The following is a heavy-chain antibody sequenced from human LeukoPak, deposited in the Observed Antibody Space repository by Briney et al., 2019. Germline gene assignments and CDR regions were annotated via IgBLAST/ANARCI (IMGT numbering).Heavy chain of an antibody. CDR2: ISGDSKYI. V-gene: IGHV3-21*04. J-gene: IGHJ4*02. CDR3: ARVRYDSSGYYLYYFDY. D-gene: IGHD3-22*01. CDR1: GFTFSRYT. Sequence: GSLRLSCAGSGFTFSRYTFNWVRQAPGRGLEWVSAISGDSKYIYYTDSVKGRFTISRDNAKNSVFLQMNSLRVEDTAVYYCARVRYDSSGYYLYYFDYWGQGTLVTVSS.